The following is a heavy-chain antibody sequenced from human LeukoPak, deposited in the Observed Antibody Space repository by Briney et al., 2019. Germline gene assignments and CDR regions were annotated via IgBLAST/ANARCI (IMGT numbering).Heavy chain of an antibody. CDR2: ISSSSSTI. D-gene: IGHD2-2*01. V-gene: IGHV3-48*04. J-gene: IGHJ4*02. CDR3: ARRYCSSTSCYGFFDY. Sequence: PGGSLRLSCAASGFTFSSYSMNWVRQAPGKGLEWVSYISSSSSTIYYADSVKGRFTISRDNAKNSLYLQMNSLRAEDTAVYYCARRYCSSTSCYGFFDYRGQGTLVTVSS. CDR1: GFTFSSYS.